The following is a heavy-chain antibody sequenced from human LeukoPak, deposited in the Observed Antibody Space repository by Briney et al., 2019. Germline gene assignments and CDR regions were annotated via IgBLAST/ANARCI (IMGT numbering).Heavy chain of an antibody. V-gene: IGHV1-69*13. J-gene: IGHJ3*02. CDR1: GGTFSSYA. CDR2: IIPIFGTA. D-gene: IGHD5-24*01. CDR3: ARGRRDGRGAFDI. Sequence: GASVKVSCKASGGTFSSYAISWVRQAPGQGLEWMGGIIPIFGTANYAQKFQGRVTITADESTSTAYMELSSLRSEDTAVYYCARGRRDGRGAFDIWGQGTMVTVSS.